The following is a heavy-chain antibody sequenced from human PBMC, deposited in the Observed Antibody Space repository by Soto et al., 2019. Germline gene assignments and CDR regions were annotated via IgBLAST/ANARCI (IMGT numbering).Heavy chain of an antibody. Sequence: GGSLRLSCAASGFTFSSYWMHWVRQAPGKGLVWVSRINSDGSSTSYADSVKGRFTISRDNAKNTLYLQMNSLRAEDTAVYYCASNIVTTVLTAGFDYWGQGTLVTVSS. J-gene: IGHJ4*02. CDR1: GFTFSSYW. D-gene: IGHD5-12*01. CDR3: ASNIVTTVLTAGFDY. CDR2: INSDGSST. V-gene: IGHV3-74*01.